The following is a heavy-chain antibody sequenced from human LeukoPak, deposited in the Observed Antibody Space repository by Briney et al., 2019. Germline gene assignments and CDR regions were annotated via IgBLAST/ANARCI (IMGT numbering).Heavy chain of an antibody. CDR2: ISGDGGST. CDR1: GFTFDDYA. V-gene: IGHV3-43*02. D-gene: IGHD3-22*01. Sequence: PGGSLRLSCAASGFTFDDYAMHWVRQAPGKGLEWISHISGDGGSTYYADSVKGRFTISRDNSKNSLYLQMNSLRTEDTALYYCAKDTPPEDYYDSSGYYRHFDYWGQGTLVTVSS. J-gene: IGHJ4*02. CDR3: AKDTPPEDYYDSSGYYRHFDY.